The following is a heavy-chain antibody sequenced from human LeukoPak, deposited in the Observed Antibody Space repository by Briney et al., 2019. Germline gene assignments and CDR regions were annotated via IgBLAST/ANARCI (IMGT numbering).Heavy chain of an antibody. Sequence: GASVKVSCKASDYTFTSYDINWVRQATGQGLEWMGWMSPSSGITGYAQKFQGRVTITRNTSISTAYMELSSLASEDTAVYFCARGRYGEYYFDYWGQGTLVTVSS. J-gene: IGHJ4*02. CDR2: MSPSSGIT. D-gene: IGHD3-10*01. CDR1: DYTFTSYD. CDR3: ARGRYGEYYFDY. V-gene: IGHV1-8*03.